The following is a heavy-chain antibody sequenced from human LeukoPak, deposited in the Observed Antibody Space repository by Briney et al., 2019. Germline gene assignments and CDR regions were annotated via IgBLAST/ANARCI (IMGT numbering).Heavy chain of an antibody. D-gene: IGHD2/OR15-2a*01. Sequence: SETLSLTCTVSGGSMNNYYWTWIRQPPGKGLEWIAYIFYSGSTNYNPSLKSRVTISVDTSKNQFSLKLSSVTAADTAVYYCVRPRGNYFPDYWGQGTLVTVSS. V-gene: IGHV4-59*01. J-gene: IGHJ4*02. CDR3: VRPRGNYFPDY. CDR2: IFYSGST. CDR1: GGSMNNYY.